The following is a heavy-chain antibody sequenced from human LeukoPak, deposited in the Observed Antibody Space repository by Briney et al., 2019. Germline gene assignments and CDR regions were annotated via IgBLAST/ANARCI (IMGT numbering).Heavy chain of an antibody. CDR2: ISHDGSNE. J-gene: IGHJ5*02. CDR1: RFTFSTYG. CDR3: AKDTIPRIAVAGGGRFDP. V-gene: IGHV3-30*18. Sequence: GGSLRLSCAASRFTFSTYGMHWVRQAPGKGLEWVAVISHDGSNEYYADSVKGRFIISRDNSKNTLYVQMNSLRAEDTAVYYCAKDTIPRIAVAGGGRFDPWGQGTLVTVSS. D-gene: IGHD6-19*01.